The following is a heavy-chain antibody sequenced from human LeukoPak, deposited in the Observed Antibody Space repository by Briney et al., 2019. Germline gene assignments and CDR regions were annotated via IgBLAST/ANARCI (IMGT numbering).Heavy chain of an antibody. V-gene: IGHV3-74*01. D-gene: IGHD3-16*01. Sequence: PGGSLRLSCAASGFTFSTYWMHWVRQAPGKGLVWVARISSDGRTTSYADSVKGRFTISRDNAKNTLYLQMSSLGAEDTAVYYYARGERAMLYWGQGTLVTVSS. CDR3: ARGERAMLY. CDR2: ISSDGRTT. CDR1: GFTFSTYW. J-gene: IGHJ4*02.